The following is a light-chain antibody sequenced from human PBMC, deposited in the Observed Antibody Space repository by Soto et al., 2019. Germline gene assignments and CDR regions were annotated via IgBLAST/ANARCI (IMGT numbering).Light chain of an antibody. V-gene: IGKV1-27*01. CDR3: HYYNRAPRT. CDR1: QGINNY. Sequence: DMQMIQSPSSLSASVGDRVTITCRASQGINNYLAWYQQKPGKAPDLLIYAASTFQSGVSSRFHFTGYGTDFTLTISSLQPDDVATYYCHYYNRAPRTCGKGTKVDIK. CDR2: AAS. J-gene: IGKJ1*01.